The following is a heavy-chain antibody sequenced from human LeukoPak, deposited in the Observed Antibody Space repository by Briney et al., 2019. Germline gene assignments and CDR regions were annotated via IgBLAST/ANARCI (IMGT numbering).Heavy chain of an antibody. D-gene: IGHD4-17*01. CDR1: GFTFSNYW. V-gene: IGHV3-74*01. J-gene: IGHJ4*02. CDR3: ARGLDGDYF. CDR2: INTDGSST. Sequence: GGSLRLSCTASGFTFSNYWMHWVRQAPGKGLVWVSCINTDGSSTSYADSVKGRFTISRDNAKNTLYLQVNSLRDEDTAVYYCARGLDGDYFWGQGTLVTVSS.